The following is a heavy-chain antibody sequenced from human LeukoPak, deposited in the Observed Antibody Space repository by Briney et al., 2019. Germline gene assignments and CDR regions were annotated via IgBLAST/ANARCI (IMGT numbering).Heavy chain of an antibody. J-gene: IGHJ4*02. CDR3: ARGDTGSYYYFDY. Sequence: PSETLSLTCSVSGGSISPYYWSWLRQPPGKGLEYIAYIHYSGSTNYNPSLKSRVTISVDTSKNQFSLKLSSVTAADTAVYYCARGDTGSYYYFDYWGQGTLVTVSS. CDR1: GGSISPYY. D-gene: IGHD1-26*01. CDR2: IHYSGST. V-gene: IGHV4-59*01.